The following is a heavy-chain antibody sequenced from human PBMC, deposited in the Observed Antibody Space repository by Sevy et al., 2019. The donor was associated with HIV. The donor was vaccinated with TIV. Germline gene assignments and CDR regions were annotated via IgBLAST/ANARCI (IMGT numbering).Heavy chain of an antibody. V-gene: IGHV3-30-3*01. CDR3: ARERDRQALNV. Sequence: GGSLRLSCAASGFTFGSYAMHWVRQAPGKGLEWLAFISYDGSRKYYADSVKGRFTISRDNSTNTLLMQVNSLRAEDTALYYCARERDRQALNVWGQGTMVTVSS. CDR1: GFTFGSYA. CDR2: ISYDGSRK. J-gene: IGHJ3*01.